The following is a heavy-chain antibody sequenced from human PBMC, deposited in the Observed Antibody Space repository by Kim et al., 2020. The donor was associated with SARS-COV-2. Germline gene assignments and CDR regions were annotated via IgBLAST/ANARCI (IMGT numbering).Heavy chain of an antibody. V-gene: IGHV3-7*03. CDR3: ERNNAMDV. CDR1: GFSFSNHW. CDR2: IKQHGSEK. Sequence: GGSLRLSCAASGFSFSNHWMTWVRQAPGRGPEWVANIKQHGSEKYYVGSVRGRFTISRDDAKNSLYLQMNSLRAEDTAIYYCERNNAMDVWGQGTTVTVSS. J-gene: IGHJ6*02.